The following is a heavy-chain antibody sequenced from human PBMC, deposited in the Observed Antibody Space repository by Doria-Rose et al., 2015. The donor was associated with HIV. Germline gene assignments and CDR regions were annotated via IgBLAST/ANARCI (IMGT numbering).Heavy chain of an antibody. D-gene: IGHD6-13*01. V-gene: IGHV2-26*01. CDR2: ICSDDGR. Sequence: ESGPVLVKPTETLTLTCTVSGVSLSSPGMGVSWIRQPPGKALEWLAHICSDDGRSYKTSLKSRLTISRGTSKSQVVLTMTDMDPVDTATYYCARIKSSRWYHKYYFDFWGRGTLVIVSA. J-gene: IGHJ4*02. CDR1: GVSLSSPGMG. CDR3: ARIKSSRWYHKYYFDF.